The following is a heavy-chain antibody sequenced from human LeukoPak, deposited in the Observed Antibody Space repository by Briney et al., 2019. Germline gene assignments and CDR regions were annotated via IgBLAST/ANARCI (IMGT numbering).Heavy chain of an antibody. CDR2: IYTSGST. CDR3: ARPIFGGRGSAYYFDY. D-gene: IGHD3-3*01. J-gene: IGHJ4*02. CDR1: GGSISSYY. Sequence: SETLSLTCTVSGGSISSYYWSWIRQPAGKGLEWIGRIYTSGSTNYNPSLKSRVTMSVDTSKNQFSLKLSSVTAADTAVYYCARPIFGGRGSAYYFDYWGQGTLVTVSS. V-gene: IGHV4-4*07.